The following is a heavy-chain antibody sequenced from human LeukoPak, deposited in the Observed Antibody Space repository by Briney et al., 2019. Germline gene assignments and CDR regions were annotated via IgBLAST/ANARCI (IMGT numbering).Heavy chain of an antibody. CDR2: INPSGGST. CDR3: ARGGDCSGGSCYYATDYYDSSEYDAFDI. Sequence: ASVKVSCKASGYTFTSYYMHWVRQAPGQGLECMGIINPSGGSTSYAQNFQGRVTMTRDTSTSTVYMELSSLRSEDTAVYYCARGGDCSGGSCYYATDYYDSSEYDAFDIWGQGTMVTVSS. D-gene: IGHD2-15*01. J-gene: IGHJ3*02. CDR1: GYTFTSYY. V-gene: IGHV1-46*01.